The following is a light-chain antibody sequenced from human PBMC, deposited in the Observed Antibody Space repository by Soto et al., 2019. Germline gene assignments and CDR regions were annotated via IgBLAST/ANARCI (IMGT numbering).Light chain of an antibody. CDR3: MQALQTPYT. V-gene: IGKV2-28*01. CDR2: LGS. Sequence: DIVMTQSPLSLPVTPGEPASISCRSSQSLLHSNGYNYLDWYLQKPGQSPQLLIYLGSNRASGVPDRFSGSGSGTDFTLTISRGVAEDVGVYYCMQALQTPYTFGQGTKLEIK. CDR1: QSLLHSNGYNY. J-gene: IGKJ2*01.